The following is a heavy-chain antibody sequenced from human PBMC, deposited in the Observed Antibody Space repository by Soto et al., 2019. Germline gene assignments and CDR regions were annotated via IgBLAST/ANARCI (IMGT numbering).Heavy chain of an antibody. CDR3: ARERQLVYYYYYMDV. CDR2: IYYSGST. CDR1: GGSISSYY. J-gene: IGHJ6*03. V-gene: IGHV4-59*12. D-gene: IGHD6-6*01. Sequence: PSETLSLTCTVSGGSISSYYWSWIRQPPGKGLEWIGYIYYSGSTNYNPSLKSRVTISVDTSKNQFSLKLSSVTAADTAVYYCARERQLVYYYYYMDVWGKGTTVTVSS.